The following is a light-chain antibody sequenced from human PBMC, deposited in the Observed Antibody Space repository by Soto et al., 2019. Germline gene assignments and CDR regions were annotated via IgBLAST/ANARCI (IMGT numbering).Light chain of an antibody. Sequence: QSVLTQPASVSGSPGQSITISCTGTSSDVGSYNIVSWYQHHPGKAPKLMIYEVSKRPSGVSNRFSGSKSGNTASLAISGLQAEDEADYYCCSYAGSTTYVFGTGTKLTVL. J-gene: IGLJ1*01. CDR3: CSYAGSTTYV. CDR1: SSDVGSYNI. CDR2: EVS. V-gene: IGLV2-23*02.